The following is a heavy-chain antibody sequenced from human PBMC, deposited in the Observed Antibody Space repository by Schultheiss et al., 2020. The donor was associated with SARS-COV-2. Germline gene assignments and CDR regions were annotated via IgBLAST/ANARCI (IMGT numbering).Heavy chain of an antibody. J-gene: IGHJ4*02. Sequence: SETLSLTCTVSGGSISSGGYYWSWIRQHPGKGLEWIGYIYYSGSTNYNPSLKSRVTISVDTSKNQFSLKLSSVTAADTAVYYCARRDYDSSGYFDYWGQGTLVTVSS. V-gene: IGHV4-61*08. CDR1: GGSISSGGYY. D-gene: IGHD3-22*01. CDR2: IYYSGST. CDR3: ARRDYDSSGYFDY.